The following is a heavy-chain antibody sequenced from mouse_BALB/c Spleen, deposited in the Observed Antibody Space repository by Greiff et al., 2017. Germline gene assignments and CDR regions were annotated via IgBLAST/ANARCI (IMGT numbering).Heavy chain of an antibody. CDR2: IDPSDSET. Sequence: QVQLQQSGPQLVRPGASVKISCKASGYSFTSYWMHWVKQRPGQGLEWIGMIDPSDSETRLNQKFKDKATLTVDKSSSTAYMQLSSPTSEDSAVYYCARRYYRYDGAWFAYWGQGTLVTVSA. J-gene: IGHJ3*01. V-gene: IGHV1S126*01. CDR3: ARRYYRYDGAWFAY. D-gene: IGHD2-14*01. CDR1: GYSFTSYW.